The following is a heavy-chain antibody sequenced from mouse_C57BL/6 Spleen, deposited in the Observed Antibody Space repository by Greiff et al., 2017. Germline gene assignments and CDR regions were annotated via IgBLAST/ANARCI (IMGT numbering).Heavy chain of an antibody. CDR3: TRRDSNYEGYYYAMDY. Sequence: QVQLQQSGAELVRPGASVTLSCKASGYTFTDYEMHWVKQTPVHGLEWIGAIDPETGGTAYNQKFKGKAILTADKSSSPAYMELRSLTSQDSAVYYCTRRDSNYEGYYYAMDYWGQGTSVTVSS. CDR1: GYTFTDYE. CDR2: IDPETGGT. V-gene: IGHV1-15*01. J-gene: IGHJ4*01. D-gene: IGHD2-5*01.